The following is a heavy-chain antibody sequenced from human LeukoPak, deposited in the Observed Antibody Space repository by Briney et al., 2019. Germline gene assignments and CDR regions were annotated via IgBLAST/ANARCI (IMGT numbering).Heavy chain of an antibody. J-gene: IGHJ3*02. D-gene: IGHD2-21*02. Sequence: GGSLRLSCAASGFTFSSYAMSWVLQASGKGLEWVSAISGSAGSSYYADSVKGRFTISRDNSKNTLYLQMNSLRAEDTAVYYCAKATATLGAFDIWGQGTMVTVSS. V-gene: IGHV3-23*01. CDR2: ISGSAGSS. CDR1: GFTFSSYA. CDR3: AKATATLGAFDI.